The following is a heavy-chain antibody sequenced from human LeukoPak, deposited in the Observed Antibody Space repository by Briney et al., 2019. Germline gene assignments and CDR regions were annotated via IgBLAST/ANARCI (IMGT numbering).Heavy chain of an antibody. D-gene: IGHD3-10*01. CDR2: ISSSSSYI. Sequence: GGSLRLSCAASGFTFSSYSMNWVRQAPGKGLEWVSSISSSSSYIYYADSVKGRFTISRDNAKNSLYLQMNSLRAEDTAVYYCARDRYGSGSYPNWFDPWGQGTLVTVSS. V-gene: IGHV3-21*01. J-gene: IGHJ5*02. CDR3: ARDRYGSGSYPNWFDP. CDR1: GFTFSSYS.